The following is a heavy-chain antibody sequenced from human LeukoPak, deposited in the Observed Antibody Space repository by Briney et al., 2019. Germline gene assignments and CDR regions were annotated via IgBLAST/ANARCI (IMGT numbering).Heavy chain of an antibody. V-gene: IGHV1-2*02. CDR1: GYTFTGYY. Sequence: GASVKVSCKASGYTFTGYYMHWVRQAPGQGLEWMGWINPNSGGTNYAQKFQGRVTMTRDTSISTAYMELSGLRSDDTAVCYCATQDYYDSSGYSLTMDYWGQGTLVTVSS. CDR3: ATQDYYDSSGYSLTMDY. J-gene: IGHJ4*02. CDR2: INPNSGGT. D-gene: IGHD3-22*01.